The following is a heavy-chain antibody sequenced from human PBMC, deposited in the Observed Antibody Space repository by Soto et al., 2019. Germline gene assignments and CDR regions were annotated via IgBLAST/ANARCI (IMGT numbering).Heavy chain of an antibody. D-gene: IGHD1-26*01. CDR2: IHGGGDYT. CDR3: AKNRGSGSYTICNFVV. V-gene: IGHV3-23*01. Sequence: EVQVLESGGGLVQPGGSLRLSCAASGFTFSNYAMSWVRQAPGKGLEWVSTIHGGGDYTHYTDSVKGRFTISRDNYRITLFLQMNSMSADDTVVYYCAKNRGSGSYTICNFVVWGRGTLVTVSS. CDR1: GFTFSNYA. J-gene: IGHJ2*01.